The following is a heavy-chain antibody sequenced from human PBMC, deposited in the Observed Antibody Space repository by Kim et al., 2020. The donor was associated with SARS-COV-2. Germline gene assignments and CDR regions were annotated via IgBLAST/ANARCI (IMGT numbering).Heavy chain of an antibody. Sequence: SETLSLTCTVSGGSISSYYWNWIRQPPGKGLEWIGYIYYSGSTNYNPSLESRVTMSADTSKNQVSLKLSSVTAADTAMYYGARGGYGSSSVTQYWGQGTL. D-gene: IGHD6-6*01. CDR1: GGSISSYY. V-gene: IGHV4-59*13. J-gene: IGHJ1*01. CDR3: ARGGYGSSSVTQY. CDR2: IYYSGST.